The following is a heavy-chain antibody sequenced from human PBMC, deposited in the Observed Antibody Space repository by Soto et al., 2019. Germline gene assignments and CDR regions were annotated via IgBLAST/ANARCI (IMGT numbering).Heavy chain of an antibody. Sequence: GAAVKGSCKDSGNTLSNYGMYWARQPPGQRLEWMGWVNAGNGDIKYSEKFQGRVSITRDTSANTAYMELSSLRFEDTALYYCARGGTPIDYWGQGTLVTVSS. CDR1: GNTLSNYG. J-gene: IGHJ4*02. CDR2: VNAGNGDI. CDR3: ARGGTPIDY. D-gene: IGHD3-16*01. V-gene: IGHV1-3*01.